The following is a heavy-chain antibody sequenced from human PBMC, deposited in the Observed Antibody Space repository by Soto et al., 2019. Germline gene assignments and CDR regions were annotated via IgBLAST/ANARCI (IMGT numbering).Heavy chain of an antibody. CDR1: GYTFATYG. CDR3: ARLRYQELESWFDT. CDR2: IRGYSGKT. V-gene: IGHV1-18*04. Sequence: QVQLVQSGAEVKKPGASVKVSCKASGYTFATYGITWVRQAPGQGLEWMGWIRGYSGKTNYAQNFQGRVTMTTDTSTSTAYMELRRLTSDDTAIYYCARLRYQELESWFDTWGQGTLVTVSS. J-gene: IGHJ5*02. D-gene: IGHD2-2*01.